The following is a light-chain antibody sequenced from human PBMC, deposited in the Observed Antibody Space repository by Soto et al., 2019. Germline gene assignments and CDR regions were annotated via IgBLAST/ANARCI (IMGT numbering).Light chain of an antibody. CDR1: SSVVGAYDF. J-gene: IGLJ1*01. CDR2: EVS. V-gene: IGLV2-14*03. Sequence: QSALTQPASVSGSPGQSIAISCTGTSSVVGAYDFVSWYQQHPDKAPKLMIYEVSHRPSGVSYRFSGSKSVNTATLTISGLQAEDEADHYCSSYTTSSTRVFGTGTKVTVL. CDR3: SSYTTSSTRV.